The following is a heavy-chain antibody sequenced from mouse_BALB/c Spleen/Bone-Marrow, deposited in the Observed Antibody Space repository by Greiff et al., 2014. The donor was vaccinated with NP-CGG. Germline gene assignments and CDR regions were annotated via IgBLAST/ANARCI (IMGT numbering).Heavy chain of an antibody. V-gene: IGHV1S135*01. CDR1: GYAFTSYN. CDR2: IDPYNGGT. Sequence: EVQVVESGPELVKPGASVKVSCKASGYAFTSYNMYWVKQSHGKSLEWIGHIDPYNGGTSYNQKFKGKATLTVDKSSRTAYMHLNSLTSEDSAVYYCAREEYGNGFAYWGQGTLVTVSA. D-gene: IGHD2-10*02. J-gene: IGHJ3*01. CDR3: AREEYGNGFAY.